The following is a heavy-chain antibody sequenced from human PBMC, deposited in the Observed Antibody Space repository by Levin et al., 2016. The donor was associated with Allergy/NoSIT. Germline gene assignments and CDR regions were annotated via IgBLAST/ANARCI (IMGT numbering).Heavy chain of an antibody. V-gene: IGHV3-48*03. J-gene: IGHJ4*02. CDR3: ARSYSSGWYVWGYFDY. D-gene: IGHD6-19*01. Sequence: GGSLRLSCAASGFTFSSYEMNWVRQAPGKGLEWVSYISSSGSTIYYADSVKGRFTISRDNAKNSLYLQMNSLRAEDTAVYYCARSYSSGWYVWGYFDYWGQGTLVTVSS. CDR1: GFTFSSYE. CDR2: ISSSGSTI.